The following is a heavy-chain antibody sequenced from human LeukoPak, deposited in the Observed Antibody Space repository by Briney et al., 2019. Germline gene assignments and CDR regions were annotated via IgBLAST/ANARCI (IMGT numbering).Heavy chain of an antibody. V-gene: IGHV4-34*01. CDR3: ARGLGTIFGVVIIKRHFDY. J-gene: IGHJ4*02. D-gene: IGHD3-3*01. CDR2: INHSGST. Sequence: SETLSLTCAVYGGSFSGYYWSWIRQPPGKGLEWIGEINHSGSTNYNPSLKSRVTISVDTSKNQFSLKLSSVTAADTAVYYCARGLGTIFGVVIIKRHFDYWGQGTPVTVSS. CDR1: GGSFSGYY.